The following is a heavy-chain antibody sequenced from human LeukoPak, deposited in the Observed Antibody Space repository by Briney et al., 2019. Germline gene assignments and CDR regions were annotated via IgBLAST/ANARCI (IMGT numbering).Heavy chain of an antibody. Sequence: PGGSLRLSCAASGFTFSNYAMSWVRQAPGKGLEWVSGDNYGDTYYADSVKGRFTISRDNSKNTLYLQMNSLRAEDTAIYFCARSSSGWKLDYWGQGTLVTVSS. J-gene: IGHJ4*02. V-gene: IGHV3-23*01. CDR2: DNYGDT. CDR1: GFTFSNYA. CDR3: ARSSSGWKLDY. D-gene: IGHD6-19*01.